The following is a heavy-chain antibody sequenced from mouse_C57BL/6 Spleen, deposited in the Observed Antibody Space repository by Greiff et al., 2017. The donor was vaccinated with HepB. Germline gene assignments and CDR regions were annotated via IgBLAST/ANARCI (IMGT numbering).Heavy chain of an antibody. V-gene: IGHV5-17*01. J-gene: IGHJ4*01. CDR1: GFTFSDYG. CDR2: ISSGSSTI. CDR3: ARTGTPYYYAMDY. Sequence: EVQVVESGGGLVKPGGSLKLSCAASGFTFSDYGMHWVRQAPEKGLEWVAYISSGSSTIYYADTVKGRFTISRDNAKNTLFLQMTSLRSEDTAMYNCARTGTPYYYAMDYWGQGTSVTVSS. D-gene: IGHD4-1*01.